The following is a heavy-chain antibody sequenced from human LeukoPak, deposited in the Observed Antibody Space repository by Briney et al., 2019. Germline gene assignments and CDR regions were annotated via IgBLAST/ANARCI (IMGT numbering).Heavy chain of an antibody. V-gene: IGHV3-23*01. D-gene: IGHD2-8*02. J-gene: IGHJ6*02. CDR1: GFTFSSYA. CDR3: ARIACTGGNCKPYYYYGLDV. Sequence: GGSLRLSCAASGFTFSSYAMSWVRQAPGKGLEWVSAISGSGDNTYYADSVKGRFTISRDNSKNTLYLQMNSLRAEDTAVYYCARIACTGGNCKPYYYYGLDVWGQGTTVTVSS. CDR2: ISGSGDNT.